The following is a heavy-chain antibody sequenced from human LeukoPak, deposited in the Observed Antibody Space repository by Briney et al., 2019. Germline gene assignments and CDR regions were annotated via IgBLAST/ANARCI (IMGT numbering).Heavy chain of an antibody. CDR2: THTSGST. CDR1: GGSISSDY. Sequence: SETLSLTCTVSGGSISSDYWNWIRQPAGKGLEWIGRTHTSGSTNYNPSLKSRVTMSVDTSKNQFSLKLSSVTAADTAFYYCARDGSVPGTGVDYWGQGTLVTVSS. CDR3: ARDGSVPGTGVDY. V-gene: IGHV4-4*07. J-gene: IGHJ4*02. D-gene: IGHD6-19*01.